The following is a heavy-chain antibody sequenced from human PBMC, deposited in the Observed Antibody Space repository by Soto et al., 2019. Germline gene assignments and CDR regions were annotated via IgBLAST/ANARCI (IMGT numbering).Heavy chain of an antibody. J-gene: IGHJ4*02. CDR2: IIPIFGTA. CDR1: GGTFSSYA. Sequence: SVKVSCKASGGTFSSYAISWVRQAPGQGLEWMGGIIPIFGTANYAQKFQGRVTITADKSTSTAYMELSSLRSEDTAVYYCAKAQWLVGIPDYWGQGTLVTVSS. CDR3: AKAQWLVGIPDY. D-gene: IGHD6-19*01. V-gene: IGHV1-69*06.